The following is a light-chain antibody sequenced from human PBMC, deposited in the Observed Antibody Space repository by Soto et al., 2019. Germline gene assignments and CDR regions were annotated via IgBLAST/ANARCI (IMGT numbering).Light chain of an antibody. Sequence: QSVLTQPPSASGSPGQSVTIACTGTSSDVGYYNYVSWYQQPPGKAPKLLIYDVSKRPSGVPDRFSGSKSGNTASLTVSGLHAEDEGDYYCSSYAGSNYPYVYGTGTKVTVL. CDR1: SSDVGYYNY. J-gene: IGLJ1*01. CDR3: SSYAGSNYPYV. CDR2: DVS. V-gene: IGLV2-8*01.